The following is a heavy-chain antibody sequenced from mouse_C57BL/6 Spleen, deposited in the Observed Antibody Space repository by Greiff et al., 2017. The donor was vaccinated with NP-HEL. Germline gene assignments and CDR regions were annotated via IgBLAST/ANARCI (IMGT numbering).Heavy chain of an antibody. Sequence: VQLQQSGPELVKPGASVKISCKASGYAFSSSWMNWVKQRPGKGLEWIGRIYPGDGDTNYNGKFKGKATLTADKSSSTAYMQLSSLTSEDSAVYFCARGGTAYYAMDYWGQGTSVTVSS. CDR2: IYPGDGDT. CDR3: ARGGTAYYAMDY. V-gene: IGHV1-82*01. D-gene: IGHD1-2*01. CDR1: GYAFSSSW. J-gene: IGHJ4*01.